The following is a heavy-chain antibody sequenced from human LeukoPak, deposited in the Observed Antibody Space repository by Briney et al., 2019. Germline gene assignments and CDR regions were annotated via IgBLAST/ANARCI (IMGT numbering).Heavy chain of an antibody. CDR2: ISNSSSYI. D-gene: IGHD6-6*01. Sequence: GGSLILSRAASVLTFNSYSLDWVGQPAGKGVAGVSSISNSSSYIFYADSVKGRFTTTRDNAKNSLYMQINSLRAEDTAVYYCARDRENVATRDGWFDPWGQGTLVTVSS. J-gene: IGHJ5*02. V-gene: IGHV3-21*01. CDR1: VLTFNSYS. CDR3: ARDRENVATRDGWFDP.